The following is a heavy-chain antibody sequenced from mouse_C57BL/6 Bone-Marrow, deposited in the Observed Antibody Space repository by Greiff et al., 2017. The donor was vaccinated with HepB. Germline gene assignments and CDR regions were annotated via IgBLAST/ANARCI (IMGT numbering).Heavy chain of an antibody. J-gene: IGHJ1*03. Sequence: EVKLVESGPGLAKPSQTLSLTCSVTGYSITSDYWNWIRKFPGNKLEYMGYISYSGSTYYNPSLKSRISITRDTSKNQYYLQLNSVTTEDTATYYCARDYYGRNWYFDVWGTGTTVTVSS. CDR2: ISYSGST. CDR1: GYSITSDY. CDR3: ARDYYGRNWYFDV. D-gene: IGHD1-1*01. V-gene: IGHV3-8*01.